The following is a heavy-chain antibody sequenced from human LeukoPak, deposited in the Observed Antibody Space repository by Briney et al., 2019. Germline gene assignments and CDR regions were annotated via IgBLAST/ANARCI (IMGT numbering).Heavy chain of an antibody. V-gene: IGHV1-18*01. D-gene: IGHD6-13*01. CDR1: GNTFNSYG. Sequence: ASVKVSCKASGNTFNSYGLNWVRQAPGQGLEWMGWINAHNGDTHYAQKVQGRVSMTTDTSTSTVYMELRSLRSDDTALYYCAIAVGTHYFDEWGQGTLVTVSS. CDR2: INAHNGDT. J-gene: IGHJ4*02. CDR3: AIAVGTHYFDE.